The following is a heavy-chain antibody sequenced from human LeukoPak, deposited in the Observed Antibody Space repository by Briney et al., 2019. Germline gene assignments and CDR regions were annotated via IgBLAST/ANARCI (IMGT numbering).Heavy chain of an antibody. CDR1: GFTFSSYA. CDR3: ARDVVGAAGFDY. D-gene: IGHD1-26*01. CDR2: IKQDGSEK. Sequence: PGGSLRLSCAASGFTFSSYAMHWVRQAPGKGLEWVANIKQDGSEKYYVDSVKGRFTISRDNAKNSLYLQMNSLRAEDTAVYYCARDVVGAAGFDYWGQGTLVTVSS. J-gene: IGHJ4*02. V-gene: IGHV3-7*01.